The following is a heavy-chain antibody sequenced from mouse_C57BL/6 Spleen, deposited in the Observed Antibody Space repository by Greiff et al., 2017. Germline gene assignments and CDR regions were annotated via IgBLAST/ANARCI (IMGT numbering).Heavy chain of an antibody. V-gene: IGHV1-15*01. CDR1: GYTFTDYE. CDR2: IDPETGGT. CDR3: TKINYYGPYFDV. J-gene: IGHJ1*03. Sequence: VQLVESGAELVRPGASVTLSCKASGYTFTDYEMHWVKQTPVHGLEWIGAIDPETGGTAYNQKFKGKAILTADKSSSTAYMELRSLTSEDSAVYYCTKINYYGPYFDVWGTGTTVTVSS. D-gene: IGHD1-1*01.